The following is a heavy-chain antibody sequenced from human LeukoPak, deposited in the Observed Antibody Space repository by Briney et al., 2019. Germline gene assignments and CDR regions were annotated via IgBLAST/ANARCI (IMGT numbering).Heavy chain of an antibody. D-gene: IGHD5-18*01. CDR3: ARGLVTYRGYSYGFL. Sequence: SETLSLTCSVSGGSIGGYSWTWVRQPPGKRLEYIGYISYTGITYYNPSLMSRVTISVATSKNQFSLKLASVTAADTAVYYCARGLVTYRGYSYGFLWGQGTLVTVSS. V-gene: IGHV4-59*01. CDR1: GGSIGGYS. CDR2: ISYTGIT. J-gene: IGHJ4*02.